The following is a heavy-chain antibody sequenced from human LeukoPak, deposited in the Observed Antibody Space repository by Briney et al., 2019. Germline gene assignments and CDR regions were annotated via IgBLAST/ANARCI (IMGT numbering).Heavy chain of an antibody. Sequence: SETLSLTCAVYGGSFSGYYWSWIRQPPGKGLEWMGEINHSGSTNYNPSLKSRVTISVDTSKNQFSLKLSSVTAADTAVYYCARGNDFWSGYSVWFDPWGQGTLVTVSS. D-gene: IGHD3-3*01. V-gene: IGHV4-34*01. J-gene: IGHJ5*02. CDR1: GGSFSGYY. CDR3: ARGNDFWSGYSVWFDP. CDR2: INHSGST.